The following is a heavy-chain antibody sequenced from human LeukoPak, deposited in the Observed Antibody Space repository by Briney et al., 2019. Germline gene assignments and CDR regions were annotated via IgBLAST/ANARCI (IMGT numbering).Heavy chain of an antibody. V-gene: IGHV3-23*01. CDR3: AKWGSSGYYKSYFDY. CDR2: ISGSGGST. Sequence: GRSLRLSCAASGFTFSSYAMSWVRQAPGKGLEWVSAISGSGGSTYYADSVKGRFTISRDNSKNTLYLQMNSLRAEDTAVYYCAKWGSSGYYKSYFDYWGQGTLVTVSS. J-gene: IGHJ4*02. CDR1: GFTFSSYA. D-gene: IGHD3-22*01.